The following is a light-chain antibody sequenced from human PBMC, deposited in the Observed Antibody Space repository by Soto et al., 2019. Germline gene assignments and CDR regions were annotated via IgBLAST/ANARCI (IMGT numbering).Light chain of an antibody. Sequence: EVGLTQSPDTLSLPPGERATLSSRASQSISSYLAWYQQKPGQAPRLLIYGASSRATGIPDRFSGCGSGTDFTLTISRLEPEDFAVYYCQQRGNWPPLTFGGGTKVDIK. J-gene: IGKJ4*01. V-gene: IGKV3-11*01. CDR2: GAS. CDR3: QQRGNWPPLT. CDR1: QSISSY.